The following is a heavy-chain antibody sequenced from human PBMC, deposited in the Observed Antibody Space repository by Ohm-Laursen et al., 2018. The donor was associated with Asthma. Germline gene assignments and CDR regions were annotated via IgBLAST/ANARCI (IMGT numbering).Heavy chain of an antibody. CDR3: ARIGPEWELPGREYSLHH. Sequence: GSLRLSCTASGFTFSDYYMSWIRQAPGKGLEWVPYISSSGSTIYYADSVKGRSTTSRDNARNSVYLQMNSLRAEDTALYYCARIGPEWELPGREYSLHHWGEGTLVTVSS. D-gene: IGHD1-26*01. CDR2: ISSSGSTI. CDR1: GFTFSDYY. J-gene: IGHJ1*01. V-gene: IGHV3-11*04.